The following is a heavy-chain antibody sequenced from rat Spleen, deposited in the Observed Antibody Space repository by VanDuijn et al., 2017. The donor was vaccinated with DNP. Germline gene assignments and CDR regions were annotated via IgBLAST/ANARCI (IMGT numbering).Heavy chain of an antibody. Sequence: EVHLVESGGDLVQPGRSLKLSCVASGFTFSDHYMAWVRQAPTKGLEWVASISSDGDSTQYPDSVKGRFTISRDHARSTLYLQMDSLRSEDTATYYCATSSYYGYDYGFAYWGQGTLVTVSS. CDR3: ATSSYYGYDYGFAY. CDR1: GFTFSDHY. V-gene: IGHV5-20*01. J-gene: IGHJ3*01. D-gene: IGHD1-7*01. CDR2: ISSDGDST.